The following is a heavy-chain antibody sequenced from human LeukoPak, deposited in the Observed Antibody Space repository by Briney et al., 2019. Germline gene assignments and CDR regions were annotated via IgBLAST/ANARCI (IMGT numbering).Heavy chain of an antibody. V-gene: IGHV1-2*02. CDR1: GYTFTGYY. CDR2: INPNSGGT. J-gene: IGHJ5*02. D-gene: IGHD3-10*01. Sequence: ASVKVSCKASGYTFTGYYMHWVRQAPGQGLEWMGWINPNSGGTNYAQKFQGRVTMTRDTSISTAYMELSRLRSDDTAVYYCARDPSDYYGSGSYYHWFDPWGQGTLVTVSS. CDR3: ARDPSDYYGSGSYYHWFDP.